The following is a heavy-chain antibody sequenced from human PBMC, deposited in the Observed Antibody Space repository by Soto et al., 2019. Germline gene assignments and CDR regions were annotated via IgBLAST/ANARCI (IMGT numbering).Heavy chain of an antibody. D-gene: IGHD2-2*02. V-gene: IGHV3-21*01. J-gene: IGHJ4*02. Sequence: GGSLRLSCAASGFTFSSYSMSWVRQAPGKGLEWVSSISSSSSYIYYADSVKGRFTISRDNAKNSLYLQMNSLRAEDTAVYYCARVYCSSTRCYTGVFDYWGQGTLVTVSS. CDR3: ARVYCSSTRCYTGVFDY. CDR2: ISSSSSYI. CDR1: GFTFSSYS.